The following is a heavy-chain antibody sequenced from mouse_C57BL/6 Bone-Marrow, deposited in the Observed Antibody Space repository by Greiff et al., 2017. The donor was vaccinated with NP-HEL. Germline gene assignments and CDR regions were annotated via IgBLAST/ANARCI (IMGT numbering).Heavy chain of an antibody. CDR3: ARDQEGYYYWYFDV. D-gene: IGHD1-1*01. CDR1: GFTFSSYA. CDR2: ISDGGSYT. V-gene: IGHV5-4*01. J-gene: IGHJ1*03. Sequence: EVKLVESGGGLVKPGGSLKLSCAASGFTFSSYAMSWVRQTPEKRLEWVAIISDGGSYTYYPDNVKGRFTISRDNAKNNLYLQMSHLKSEDTAMYYCARDQEGYYYWYFDVWGTGTTVTVSS.